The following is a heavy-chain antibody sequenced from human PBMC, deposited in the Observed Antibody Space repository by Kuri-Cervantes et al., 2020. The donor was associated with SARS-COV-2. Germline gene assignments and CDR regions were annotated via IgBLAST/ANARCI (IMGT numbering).Heavy chain of an antibody. J-gene: IGHJ4*02. CDR1: GFTFSSYA. CDR2: ISYYGSNK. D-gene: IGHD6-13*01. V-gene: IGHV3-30*04. Sequence: GESLKISCAASGFTFSSYAMHWVRQAPGKGLEWVAVISYYGSNKYYADSVKGRFTISRDNSKNTLCLQMNSLRAEDTAVYYCARGGGIAAAPSGYWGQGTLVTVSS. CDR3: ARGGGIAAAPSGY.